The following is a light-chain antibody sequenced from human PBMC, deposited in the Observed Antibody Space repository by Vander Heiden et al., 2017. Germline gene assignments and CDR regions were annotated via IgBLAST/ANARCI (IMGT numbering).Light chain of an antibody. J-gene: IGKJ1*01. CDR3: QQYNSWPQT. CDR1: QSVSIN. V-gene: IGKV3-15*01. CDR2: AAS. Sequence: EIVITQSPATLSVSPGERATLSCRASQSVSINFAWFQQKPGQAPRLLIDAASTRVTGVPARCSGSGSGTEFTPTISSLQSEDFAVYYCQQYNSWPQTFGQGTKVEIK.